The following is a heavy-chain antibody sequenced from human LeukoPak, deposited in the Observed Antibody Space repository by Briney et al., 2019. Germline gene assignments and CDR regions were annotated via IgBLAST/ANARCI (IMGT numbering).Heavy chain of an antibody. CDR3: ARDKYDDFWSGYSPRWFDP. V-gene: IGHV1-2*02. CDR2: INPNSVGT. Sequence: ASVTVSFKASVYTFTRYYMHSVRQAPGQGLEWMGWINPNSVGTKYAQNFPGRVTMTRDTSISTVYMKLRRVRSDDTAVYYCARDKYDDFWSGYSPRWFDPWGQGTLVTVSS. CDR1: VYTFTRYY. J-gene: IGHJ5*02. D-gene: IGHD3-3*01.